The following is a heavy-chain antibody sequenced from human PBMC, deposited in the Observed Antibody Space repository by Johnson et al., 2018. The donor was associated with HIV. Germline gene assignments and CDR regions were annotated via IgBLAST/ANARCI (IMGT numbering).Heavy chain of an antibody. CDR2: ISNDGTNT. J-gene: IGHJ3*02. Sequence: QVQLVESGGGVVQPGGSLRLSCAASEFTVSGGYMNWVRQAPGKGLEWVAVISNDGTNTYYADSVKGRFTISRDNSRNSVSLQMIILRPKDTAMYYCASGVTARAPLLIWGQGTMVTVSS. CDR3: ASGVTARAPLLI. D-gene: IGHD6-6*01. CDR1: EFTVSGGY. V-gene: IGHV3-30*03.